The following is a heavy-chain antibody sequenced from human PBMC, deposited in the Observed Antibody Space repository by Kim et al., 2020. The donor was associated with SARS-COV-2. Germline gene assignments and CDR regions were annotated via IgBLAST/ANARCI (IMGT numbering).Heavy chain of an antibody. J-gene: IGHJ5*02. CDR3: ARGGSSGVDP. V-gene: IGHV3-11*04. D-gene: IGHD6-19*01. Sequence: TIDYADSVKGRFTITRDNAKNSLYLQMNSLRAEDTAVYYCARGGSSGVDPWGQGTLVTVSS. CDR2: TI.